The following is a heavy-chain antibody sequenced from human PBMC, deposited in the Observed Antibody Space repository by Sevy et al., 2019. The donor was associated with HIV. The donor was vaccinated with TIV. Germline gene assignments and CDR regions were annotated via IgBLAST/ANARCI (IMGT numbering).Heavy chain of an antibody. D-gene: IGHD6-6*01. Sequence: GGSLRLSCAASGFTFSSSAMSWVRQAPGKGLEWVSAITDGGGNTYYADSVKGRLTISRDISKNTLYLQMNSLRAEDAAVYYCAKVPYSSSSFFNYWGQGTLVTVSS. J-gene: IGHJ4*02. CDR3: AKVPYSSSSFFNY. CDR1: GFTFSSSA. CDR2: ITDGGGNT. V-gene: IGHV3-23*01.